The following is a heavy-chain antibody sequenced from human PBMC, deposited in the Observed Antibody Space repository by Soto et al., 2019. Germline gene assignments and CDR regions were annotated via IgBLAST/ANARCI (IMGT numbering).Heavy chain of an antibody. CDR1: GYSFADYW. D-gene: IGHD2-15*01. V-gene: IGHV5-51*01. CDR3: ARRDDAVVTGPPRY. CDR2: IYPAYSET. Sequence: EVQLVQSGAEVKRPGESLKISCLGSGYSFADYWIGWVRQLPGKGLEWMGIIYPAYSETRYSPSFQGHVIISVDKSINTAYLQWSSLKASDTAIYYCARRDDAVVTGPPRYWGQGTQVTVSS. J-gene: IGHJ4*02.